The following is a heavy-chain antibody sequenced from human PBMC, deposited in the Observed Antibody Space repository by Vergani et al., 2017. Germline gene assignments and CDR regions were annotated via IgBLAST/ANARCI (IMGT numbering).Heavy chain of an antibody. CDR1: GFTFSSSW. Sequence: EVQLAESGGDLVQPGGSLRLSCTASGFTFSSSWMSWVRQAPGKGLEWVANIKEDGTEKYYVDSLKGRFTISRDNAENSLFLQMNSLRGEDTAIYYCVTTGTKSDFCGQGTLVTVSS. J-gene: IGHJ4*02. V-gene: IGHV3-7*01. D-gene: IGHD1-1*01. CDR2: IKEDGTEK. CDR3: VTTGTKSDF.